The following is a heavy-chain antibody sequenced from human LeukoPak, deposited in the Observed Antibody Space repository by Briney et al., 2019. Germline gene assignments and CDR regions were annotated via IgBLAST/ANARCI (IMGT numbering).Heavy chain of an antibody. Sequence: GGSLRLSCAASGFTFSNYAMSWVRQAPGKGLEWVSTIGGSGGRTYYPDSVKGRFTISRDNSKNTLYLQMNSLRAEDTAVYYCAKGCDTSCYRIDYWGQGTLVTVSS. V-gene: IGHV3-23*01. CDR2: IGGSGGRT. CDR3: AKGCDTSCYRIDY. CDR1: GFTFSNYA. J-gene: IGHJ4*02. D-gene: IGHD2-2*01.